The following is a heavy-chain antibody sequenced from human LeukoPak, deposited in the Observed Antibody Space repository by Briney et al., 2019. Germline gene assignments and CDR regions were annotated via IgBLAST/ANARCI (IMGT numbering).Heavy chain of an antibody. J-gene: IGHJ3*02. CDR3: ARGPSYSSSSVGAFDI. Sequence: ASVKVSCKASGYTFTGYYMHWVRQAPGQGLEWMGWINPNSGGTNYAQKFQGRVTMTRDTSISTAYMELSRLRSDDTAVYYCARGPSYSSSSVGAFDIWGQGTMVTVSS. CDR1: GYTFTGYY. V-gene: IGHV1-2*02. CDR2: INPNSGGT. D-gene: IGHD6-6*01.